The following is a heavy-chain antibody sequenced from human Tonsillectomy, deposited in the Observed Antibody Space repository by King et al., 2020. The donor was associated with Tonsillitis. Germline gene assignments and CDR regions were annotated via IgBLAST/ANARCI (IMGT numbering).Heavy chain of an antibody. Sequence: QLVQSGGGLVQPGRSLRLSCAASGFTFDDYAMHWVRQAPGKGLEWVSGISWNSGSIGYADAVKGRFTISRDNAKNSLYLQMKSLRPEDTALYYCAKGSXXFDXDXGFXXYWGXXTLVTV. D-gene: IGHD3-16*01. CDR1: GFTFDDYA. J-gene: IGHJ4*02. CDR2: ISWNSGSI. V-gene: IGHV3-9*01. CDR3: AKGSXXFDXDXGFXXY.